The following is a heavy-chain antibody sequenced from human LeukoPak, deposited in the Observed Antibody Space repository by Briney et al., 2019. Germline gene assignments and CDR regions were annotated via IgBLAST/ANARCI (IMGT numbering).Heavy chain of an antibody. CDR2: ISYDGSNK. CDR1: GFTFSSYA. V-gene: IGHV3-30-3*01. J-gene: IGHJ4*02. CDR3: ARGRTSSGGSCPDY. D-gene: IGHD2-15*01. Sequence: GGSLRLSCAASGFTFSSYAMHWVRQAPGKGLEWVAVISYDGSNKYYADSVKGRFTISRDNSKNTLYLQMNSLRAEDTAVYYCARGRTSSGGSCPDYWGQGTLVTVSS.